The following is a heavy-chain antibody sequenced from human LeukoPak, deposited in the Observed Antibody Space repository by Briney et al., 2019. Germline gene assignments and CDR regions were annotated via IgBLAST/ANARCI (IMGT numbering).Heavy chain of an antibody. D-gene: IGHD3-22*01. CDR2: IYHSGST. V-gene: IGHV4-4*02. CDR1: GGSISSSNW. J-gene: IGHJ5*02. Sequence: SETLSLTCAVSGGSISSSNWWSWVRQPPGKGLEWIGEIYHSGSTNYNPSLKSRVTISVDTSKNQFSLKLSSVTAADTAVYYCARGRRSGYYYVGNWFDPWGQGTLVTVSS. CDR3: ARGRRSGYYYVGNWFDP.